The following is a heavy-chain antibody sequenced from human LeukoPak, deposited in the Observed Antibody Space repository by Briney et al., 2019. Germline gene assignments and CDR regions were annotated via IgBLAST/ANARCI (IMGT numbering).Heavy chain of an antibody. J-gene: IGHJ4*02. CDR1: GFTFGDYY. D-gene: IGHD2-2*01. Sequence: GGSLRLSCAASGFTFGDYYMSWIRQAPGKGLEWVSYISSSGSTIYYADSVKGRFTISRDNAKNSLYLQVNSLRAEDTAIYYCARGLPATLLDYWGQGTLVTVSS. V-gene: IGHV3-11*01. CDR3: ARGLPATLLDY. CDR2: ISSSGSTI.